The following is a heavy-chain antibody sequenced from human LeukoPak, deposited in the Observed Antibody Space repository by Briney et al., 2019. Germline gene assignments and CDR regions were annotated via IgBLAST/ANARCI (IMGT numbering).Heavy chain of an antibody. CDR1: GFTFSYYS. CDR3: AKVDSGDYSSSPVPYYNYYMNV. V-gene: IGHV3-21*01. J-gene: IGHJ6*03. Sequence: GGSLRLSCAASGFTFSYYSMNWVRQAPGRGLEWVSCISSSSSLIFYSDSVRGRFTISRDNAKNLLYLHMNSLRVEDTAVYYCAKVDSGDYSSSPVPYYNYYMNVWGKRTTVTVSS. CDR2: ISSSSSLI. D-gene: IGHD6-13*01.